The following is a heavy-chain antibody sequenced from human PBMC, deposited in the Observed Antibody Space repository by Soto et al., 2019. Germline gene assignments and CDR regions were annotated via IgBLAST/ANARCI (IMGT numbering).Heavy chain of an antibody. V-gene: IGHV4-39*01. CDR1: GGSISSSSYY. CDR3: ATTLIVVVAATPDWFDP. Sequence: QLQLQESGPGLVKPSETLSLTCTVSGGSISSSSYYWGWIRQHPGKGLEWNGSIYYSGSTYYSPSLRSRVTISVDTSKNQFSLKLSSVTAADTAVYYCATTLIVVVAATPDWFDPWGQGTLVTVSS. D-gene: IGHD2-15*01. J-gene: IGHJ5*02. CDR2: IYYSGST.